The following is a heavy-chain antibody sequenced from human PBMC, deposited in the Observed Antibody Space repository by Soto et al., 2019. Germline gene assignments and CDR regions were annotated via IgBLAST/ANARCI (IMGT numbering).Heavy chain of an antibody. CDR1: GGTFSSDA. Sequence: SVKVSCEASGGTFSSDATSWVRQAPGQGIEWMGGIIPIFGTANYAQKVQGRVTITADELTSTAYMELSSLRSEDTAVYYCARESCGDCYSGQDDFDMWGPGTTVTVSS. J-gene: IGHJ3*02. CDR3: ARESCGDCYSGQDDFDM. CDR2: IIPIFGTA. V-gene: IGHV1-69*13. D-gene: IGHD2-21*02.